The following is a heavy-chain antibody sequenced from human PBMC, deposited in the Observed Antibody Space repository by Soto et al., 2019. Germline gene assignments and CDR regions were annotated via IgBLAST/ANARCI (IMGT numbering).Heavy chain of an antibody. J-gene: IGHJ5*02. Sequence: TLSLTYSVSGGSISSGGYYWSGIRPHPGKGLEWIGYIYYSGSTYYNPSLKSRVTISVDTSKNQFSLKLSSVTAADTAVYYCARAPIVVVPAAMKALDGYGNWFDPWGQGTLVTVSS. D-gene: IGHD2-2*01. V-gene: IGHV4-31*03. CDR1: GGSISSGGYY. CDR3: ARAPIVVVPAAMKALDGYGNWFDP. CDR2: IYYSGST.